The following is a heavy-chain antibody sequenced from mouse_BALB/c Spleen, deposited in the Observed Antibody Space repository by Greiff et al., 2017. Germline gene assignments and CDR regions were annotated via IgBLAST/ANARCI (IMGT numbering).Heavy chain of an antibody. D-gene: IGHD1-1*01. CDR2: ISYSGST. Sequence: EVKLVESGPGLVKPSQSLSLTCTVTGYSITSDYAWNWIRQFPGNKLEWMGYISYSGSTSYNPSLKSRISITRDTSKNQFFLQLNSVTTEDTATYYCARSDYGSSYRDYAMDYWGQGTSVTVSS. V-gene: IGHV3-2*02. CDR3: ARSDYGSSYRDYAMDY. CDR1: GYSITSDYA. J-gene: IGHJ4*01.